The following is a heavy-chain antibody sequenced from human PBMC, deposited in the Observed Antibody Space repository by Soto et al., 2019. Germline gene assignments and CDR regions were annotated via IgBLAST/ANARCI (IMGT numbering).Heavy chain of an antibody. CDR3: TRVMTTVTKE. V-gene: IGHV2-5*02. Sequence: QITLKESGPTLVKPTQTLTLTCTFSGFSLSTSGVGVGWIRQPPGKALEWLALIYWDDDKRYNPSLKSRLTITKDISKNQVVLRMTNMDPVDTATYYCTRVMTTVTKEWGQGTLVTVSS. D-gene: IGHD4-17*01. J-gene: IGHJ4*02. CDR2: IYWDDDK. CDR1: GFSLSTSGVG.